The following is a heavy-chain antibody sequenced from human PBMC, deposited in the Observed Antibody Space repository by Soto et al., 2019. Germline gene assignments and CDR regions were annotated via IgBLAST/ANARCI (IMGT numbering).Heavy chain of an antibody. Sequence: SETLSLTCTVSGGSVSSGSYYWSWIRQPPGKGLEWFGCIYYSGSTNYNPSLKSRVTISVDTSKNQFSLKLSSVTAADTAVYYCARASRYYDILTGYSPPYYFDYWGQGTLVTVSS. CDR1: GGSVSSGSYY. D-gene: IGHD3-9*01. CDR2: IYYSGST. J-gene: IGHJ4*02. V-gene: IGHV4-61*01. CDR3: ARASRYYDILTGYSPPYYFDY.